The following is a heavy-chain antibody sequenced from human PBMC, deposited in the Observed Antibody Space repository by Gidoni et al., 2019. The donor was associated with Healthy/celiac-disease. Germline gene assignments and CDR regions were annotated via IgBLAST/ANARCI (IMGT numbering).Heavy chain of an antibody. Sequence: EVQLVESGGGLVQPGGSLRLSCAASGFTFRSYSMNWVRQAPGKGLEWVSYSSSSSSTIYYADSVKGRFTISRDNAKNSLYLQMNSLRDEDTAVYYCAREGDYCSSTSCPAYYYYGMDVWGQGTTVTVCS. CDR1: GFTFRSYS. J-gene: IGHJ6*02. D-gene: IGHD2-2*01. CDR2: SSSSSSTI. CDR3: AREGDYCSSTSCPAYYYYGMDV. V-gene: IGHV3-48*02.